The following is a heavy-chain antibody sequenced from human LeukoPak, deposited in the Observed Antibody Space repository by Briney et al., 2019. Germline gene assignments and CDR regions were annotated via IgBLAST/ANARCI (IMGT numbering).Heavy chain of an antibody. CDR1: GFSFSDYA. D-gene: IGHD3-10*01. J-gene: IGHJ4*02. Sequence: GGSLRLSCAASGFSFSDYAMSWVRQAPGKGLEWVGRIKSKTDGGTTDYAAPVKGRFTISRDDSKNTLYLQMNSLKTEDTAVYYCTTGRMVRGVIPNDYWGQGTLVTVSS. V-gene: IGHV3-15*01. CDR2: IKSKTDGGTT. CDR3: TTGRMVRGVIPNDY.